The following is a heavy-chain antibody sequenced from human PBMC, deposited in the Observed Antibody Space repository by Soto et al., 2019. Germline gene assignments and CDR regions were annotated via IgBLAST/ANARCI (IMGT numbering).Heavy chain of an antibody. D-gene: IGHD3-9*01. CDR2: IYTSGST. CDR3: ARTCGPYDMETQTTCIPGWFDP. V-gene: IGHV4-4*07. Sequence: QVQLQESGPGLVKPSETLSLTCTVSGGSISSYYWSWIRQPAGKGLEWIGRIYTSGSTNYNPSLNSRLTMSVDTSKNQFSLKLSSVTAADTAVYYCARTCGPYDMETQTTCIPGWFDPWGQGTLVTVSS. J-gene: IGHJ5*02. CDR1: GGSISSYY.